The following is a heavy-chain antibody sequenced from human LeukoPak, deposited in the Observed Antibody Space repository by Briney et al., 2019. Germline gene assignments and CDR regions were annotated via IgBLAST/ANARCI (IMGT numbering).Heavy chain of an antibody. J-gene: IGHJ5*02. CDR2: IYYSGST. V-gene: IGHV4-39*07. CDR3: ARARVVLRYFDP. Sequence: SETLSLTCTVSGGSISSSSYYWGWIRQPPGKGLEWIGSIYYSGSTYYNPSLKSRVTISVDTSKNQFSLKLSSVTAADTAVYYCARARVVLRYFDPWGQGTLVTVSS. D-gene: IGHD3-9*01. CDR1: GGSISSSSYY.